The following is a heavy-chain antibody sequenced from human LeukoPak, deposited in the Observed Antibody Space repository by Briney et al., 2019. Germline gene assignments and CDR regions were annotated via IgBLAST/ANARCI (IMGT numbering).Heavy chain of an antibody. V-gene: IGHV1-8*01. CDR2: MNPNSGNT. J-gene: IGHJ4*02. CDR1: GYTFTIYD. Sequence: ASVKVSCKASGYTFTIYDINWVRHATGQGLEWMGWMNPNSGNTGYAQKFQGRVTMTRNTSISTAYMELSSLISEDTAVYYCARGVSGYDHYWGQGTLVTVSS. CDR3: ARGVSGYDHY. D-gene: IGHD5-12*01.